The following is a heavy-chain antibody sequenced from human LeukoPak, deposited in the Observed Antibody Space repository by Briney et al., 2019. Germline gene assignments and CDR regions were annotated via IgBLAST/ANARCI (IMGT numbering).Heavy chain of an antibody. CDR1: GFTFSSYA. CDR3: AREGRYYDCSGYHYYFDY. D-gene: IGHD3-22*01. CDR2: ISYDGSNK. V-gene: IGHV3-30-3*01. J-gene: IGHJ4*02. Sequence: PGGSLRLSCAASGFTFSSYAMHWVRQAPGKGLEWVAVISYDGSNKYYADSVKGRFTISRDNSKNTLYLQMNSLRAEDTAVYYCAREGRYYDCSGYHYYFDYWGQGTLVTVSS.